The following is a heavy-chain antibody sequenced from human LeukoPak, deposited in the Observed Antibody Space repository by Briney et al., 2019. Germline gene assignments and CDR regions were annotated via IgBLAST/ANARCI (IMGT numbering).Heavy chain of an antibody. D-gene: IGHD4-17*01. CDR1: GGSFSGYY. Sequence: SETLSLTCAVYGGSFSGYYWSWIRQPPGKGLEWIGEINHSGSTNYNPSLKSRVTISVDTSKNQFSLKLSSVTAADTAVYYCARDTVTPWGYYYYGMDVWGQGTTVTVSS. CDR2: INHSGST. J-gene: IGHJ6*02. CDR3: ARDTVTPWGYYYYGMDV. V-gene: IGHV4-34*01.